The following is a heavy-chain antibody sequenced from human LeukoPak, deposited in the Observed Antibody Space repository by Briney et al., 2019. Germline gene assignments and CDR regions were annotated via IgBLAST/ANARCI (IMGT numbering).Heavy chain of an antibody. CDR3: ARHPDSSGWVYYFDY. CDR2: IYYSGST. D-gene: IGHD6-19*01. V-gene: IGHV4-31*03. Sequence: PSETLCLTCTVSGGSISSGGYYWSWLRQHPGKGLEWIGYIYYSGSTCYNPSLKSRVTISVDTSKNQFSLKLSSVTAADTAVYYCARHPDSSGWVYYFDYWGQGTLVTVSS. J-gene: IGHJ4*02. CDR1: GGSISSGGYY.